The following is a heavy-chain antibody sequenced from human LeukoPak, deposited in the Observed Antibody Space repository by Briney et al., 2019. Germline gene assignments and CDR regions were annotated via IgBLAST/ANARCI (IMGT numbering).Heavy chain of an antibody. Sequence: ASVKVSCKASGYTFTSYDINWVRQATGQGLEWRGWMNTNSGNTGYAQKFQGRVTMTRNTSISTDYMELSSLRSEDTAVYYCARAPHYTVTTVDYFDYWGQGTLVTVSS. CDR3: ARAPHYTVTTVDYFDY. CDR1: GYTFTSYD. D-gene: IGHD4-17*01. CDR2: MNTNSGNT. J-gene: IGHJ4*02. V-gene: IGHV1-8*01.